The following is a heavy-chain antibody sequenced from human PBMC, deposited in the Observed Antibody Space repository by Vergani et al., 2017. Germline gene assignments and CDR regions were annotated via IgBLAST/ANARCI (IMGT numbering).Heavy chain of an antibody. J-gene: IGHJ4*02. CDR1: GGSLSSYY. CDR2: IYTSGST. V-gene: IGHV4-4*09. CDR3: ARHHYHDYGGNLIFDY. Sequence: QVQLQESGPGLVKPSETLSLTCTVSGGSLSSYYWSWIRQPPGKGLEWIGYIYTSGSTNYNPSLKSRVTISVDTSKNQFSLKLSSVTAADTAVYYCARHHYHDYGGNLIFDYWGQGTLVTVSS. D-gene: IGHD4-23*01.